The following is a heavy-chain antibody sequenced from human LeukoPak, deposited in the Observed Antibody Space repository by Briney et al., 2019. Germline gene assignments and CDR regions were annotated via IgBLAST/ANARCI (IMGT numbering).Heavy chain of an antibody. CDR1: GGSISSYY. J-gene: IGHJ3*02. CDR2: IYYNGKT. Sequence: SETLSLTCTVSGGSISSYYWGWIRQPPGEGLEWIGNIYYNGKTFYNESVKSRVTISVDTSKNQFSLKLNSVTAAVTALFYCARYSGSHYAFDIWGQGTMVTVSS. CDR3: ARYSGSHYAFDI. D-gene: IGHD1-26*01. V-gene: IGHV4-39*01.